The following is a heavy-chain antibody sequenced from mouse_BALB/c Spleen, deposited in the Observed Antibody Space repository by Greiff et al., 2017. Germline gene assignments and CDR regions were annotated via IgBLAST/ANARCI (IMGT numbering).Heavy chain of an antibody. V-gene: IGHV1-4*01. Sequence: QVQLQQSGAELARPGASVKMSCKASGYTFTSYTMHWVKQRPGQGLEWIGYINPSSGYTNYNQKFKDKATLTADKSSSTAYMQLSSLTSEDSAVYYCARGDDYDDEYYLDDWGQGTTLTVTS. CDR2: INPSSGYT. CDR1: GYTFTSYT. D-gene: IGHD2-4*01. CDR3: ARGDDYDDEYYLDD. J-gene: IGHJ2*01.